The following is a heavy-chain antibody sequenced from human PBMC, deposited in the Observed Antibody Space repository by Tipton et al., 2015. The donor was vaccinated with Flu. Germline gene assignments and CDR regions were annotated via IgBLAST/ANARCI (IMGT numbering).Heavy chain of an antibody. CDR2: VYSSGST. V-gene: IGHV4-59*08. CDR3: ARTPPRGGFDY. CDR1: GESITSYY. Sequence: TLSLTCSVSGESITSYYWSWIRQPPGKGLEWIGYVYSSGSTHYNPSLKSRVTISLDTSKSQFSLRLTSVTAADTAIYYCARTPPRGGFDYWGQGTLVTVSS. J-gene: IGHJ4*02.